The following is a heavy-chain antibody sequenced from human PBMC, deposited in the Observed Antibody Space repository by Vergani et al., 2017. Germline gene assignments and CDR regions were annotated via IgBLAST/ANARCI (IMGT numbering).Heavy chain of an antibody. CDR2: MSSGDSI. CDR3: ARETDTGSSVSYNYYAMDV. V-gene: IGHV3-11*04. Sequence: QVQLVESGGGLVKPGGSLRLSCAASGFTFSDHYMSWVRQAPGKGLEWISYMSSGDSIYYADSVKGRFTVSRDHTKNTLYLQMNSLRAEDTAVYYCARETDTGSSVSYNYYAMDVWGQGTTVSVSS. J-gene: IGHJ6*02. CDR1: GFTFSDHY. D-gene: IGHD3-9*01.